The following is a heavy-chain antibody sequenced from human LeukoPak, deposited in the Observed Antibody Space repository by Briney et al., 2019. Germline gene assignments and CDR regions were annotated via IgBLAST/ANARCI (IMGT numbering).Heavy chain of an antibody. V-gene: IGHV3-23*01. CDR3: AKGLQRTPYYYYGMDV. D-gene: IGHD2-2*01. CDR1: GFTFSDYA. CDR2: VTYSGAPT. Sequence: PGGSLRLSCAASGFTFSDYAMSWVRQAPGKELEWVSAVTYSGAPTYYADSVKGRFTISRDTPKNTLYLQMNSLRVEDTAVYYCAKGLQRTPYYYYGMDVWGQGTTVTVSS. J-gene: IGHJ6*02.